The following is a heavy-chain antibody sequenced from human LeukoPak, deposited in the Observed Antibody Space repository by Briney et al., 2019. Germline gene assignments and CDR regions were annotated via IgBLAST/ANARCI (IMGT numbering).Heavy chain of an antibody. J-gene: IGHJ6*03. V-gene: IGHV4-59*12. CDR1: GGSISSYY. D-gene: IGHD3-22*01. CDR3: ARGPQYYYDSRTEKVYYYYYYMDV. Sequence: SSETLSLTCTVSGGSISSYYWSWIRQPPGKGLEWIGNIYYSGSTNYNPSLKSRVTISVDASKNQFSLKLSSVTAADTAVYYCARGPQYYYDSRTEKVYYYYYYMDVWGKGTTVTISS. CDR2: IYYSGST.